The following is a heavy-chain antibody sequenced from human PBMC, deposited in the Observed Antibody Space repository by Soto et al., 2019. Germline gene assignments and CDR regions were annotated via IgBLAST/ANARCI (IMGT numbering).Heavy chain of an antibody. D-gene: IGHD1-1*01. CDR3: AKKGQVITSGNYFDY. CDR1: GFTFSRYP. Sequence: GGALRLSCAASGFTFSRYPMSWVRQAPGKGLEWVSTITENSGLTFYADSVKGRFASSRDNSKDTVFLHMNSLKVEDTGIYYCAKKGQVITSGNYFDYWGQGALVTVSS. J-gene: IGHJ4*02. CDR2: ITENSGLT. V-gene: IGHV3-23*01.